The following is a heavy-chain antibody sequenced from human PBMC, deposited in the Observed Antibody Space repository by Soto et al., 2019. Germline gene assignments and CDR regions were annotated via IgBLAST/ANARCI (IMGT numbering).Heavy chain of an antibody. V-gene: IGHV3-48*03. J-gene: IGHJ4*02. CDR1: GFTFSGYE. Sequence: GGSLRLSCVASGFTFSGYEMNWVRQAPGKGLEWVSYISSSGNIMYYADSVKGRFTISRYNAKNSLYLQMNSLRAEDTAVYYRARDIVSFFDYWGLGTLVTVSS. CDR2: ISSSGNIM. D-gene: IGHD3-16*02. CDR3: ARDIVSFFDY.